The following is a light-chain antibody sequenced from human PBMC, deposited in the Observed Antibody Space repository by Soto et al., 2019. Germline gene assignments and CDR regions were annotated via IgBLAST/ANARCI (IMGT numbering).Light chain of an antibody. CDR1: QSISSY. Sequence: IHMTQSPSSLSASVGDRVTITFLASQSISSYLNWYQQKPGKAPKLLIFDAAGLQSGVPSRFSGGGSRTDFTLTITSLQPEDFATYYCQQTSSAPFTFGPGTKVDIK. CDR2: DAA. V-gene: IGKV1-39*01. CDR3: QQTSSAPFT. J-gene: IGKJ3*01.